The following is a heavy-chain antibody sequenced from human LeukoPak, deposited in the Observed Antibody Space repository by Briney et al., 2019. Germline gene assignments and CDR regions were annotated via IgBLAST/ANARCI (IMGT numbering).Heavy chain of an antibody. V-gene: IGHV3-21*01. Sequence: PGGFLRLSCAASGFTFSSYSMNWVRQAPGKGLEWVSSISSSSSYIYYADSVKGRFTISRDNAKNSLYLQMNSLRAEDTAVYYCAREPKYYDILTGWYYFDYWGQGTLVTVSS. CDR1: GFTFSSYS. J-gene: IGHJ4*02. CDR3: AREPKYYDILTGWYYFDY. CDR2: ISSSSSYI. D-gene: IGHD3-9*01.